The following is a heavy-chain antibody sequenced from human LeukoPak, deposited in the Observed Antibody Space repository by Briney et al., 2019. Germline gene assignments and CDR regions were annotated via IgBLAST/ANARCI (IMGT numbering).Heavy chain of an antibody. J-gene: IGHJ4*02. CDR1: GGSINYYY. Sequence: SETLSLTCTVSGGSINYYYWMWIRQPPGKGLEWIGYIYYSGGTHYNPSLKSRVTMLVDTSKNQFSLKLTAVTAADTAVYYCARDRYGGNEYYFDSWGQGTLVTVSS. CDR2: IYYSGGT. CDR3: ARDRYGGNEYYFDS. V-gene: IGHV4-59*01. D-gene: IGHD4-23*01.